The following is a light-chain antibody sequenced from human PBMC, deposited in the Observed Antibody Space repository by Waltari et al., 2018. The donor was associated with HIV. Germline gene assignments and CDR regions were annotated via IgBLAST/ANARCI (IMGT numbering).Light chain of an antibody. CDR3: YSATDDYRVV. V-gene: IGLV3-27*01. CDR1: VIANKH. J-gene: IGLJ2*01. CDR2: KDT. Sequence: SYELTQPSSVSVSPGQTARNTCSGDVIANKHARWFQQKSGQAPLVVIFKDTERPSEIPVRFSGSSSGTTVTLTINGAQVEDEADYYCYSATDDYRVVFGGGTQLTVL.